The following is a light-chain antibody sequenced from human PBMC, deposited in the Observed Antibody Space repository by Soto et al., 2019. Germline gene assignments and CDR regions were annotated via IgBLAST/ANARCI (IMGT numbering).Light chain of an antibody. CDR3: SSYAGSNNYV. V-gene: IGLV2-8*01. Sequence: QSVLTQPPSASVSPGQSVTISCTGTSSDVGGYNYVSWYQQHPGKAPKLMIYEVSKRPSGVPDRFSGSKSGNTASLTVSGLQADDEADYYCSSYAGSNNYVFGTGTKVTVL. CDR2: EVS. J-gene: IGLJ1*01. CDR1: SSDVGGYNY.